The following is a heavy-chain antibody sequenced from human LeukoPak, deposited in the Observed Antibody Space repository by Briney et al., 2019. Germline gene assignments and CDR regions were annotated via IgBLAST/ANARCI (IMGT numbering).Heavy chain of an antibody. CDR3: AREVPPITIFRVGYYGMDV. Sequence: GGSLRLSCAASGFTFSDYYMSWIRQAPGKGLEWVSYISSSGSTIYYADSVKGRFTISRDNAKNSLYLQMNSLRAEDTAVYYCAREVPPITIFRVGYYGMDVWGQGTTVTVSS. V-gene: IGHV3-11*01. CDR1: GFTFSDYY. J-gene: IGHJ6*02. CDR2: ISSSGSTI. D-gene: IGHD3-3*01.